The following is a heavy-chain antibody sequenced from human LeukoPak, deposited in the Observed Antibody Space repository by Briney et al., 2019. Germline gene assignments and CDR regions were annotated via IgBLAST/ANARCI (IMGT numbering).Heavy chain of an antibody. CDR1: GYTFTGYY. CDR2: INPNSGTT. CDR3: AKTHCGGDCYLNDAFDI. D-gene: IGHD2-21*01. V-gene: IGHV1-2*02. J-gene: IGHJ3*02. Sequence: AASVKVSCKASGYTFTGYYIHWVRQAPGQGLEWMGWINPNSGTTNYVQKFQGRVTMTRDTSISTAYLELSRLGSDDTAVYYCAKTHCGGDCYLNDAFDIWGQGTMVTVSS.